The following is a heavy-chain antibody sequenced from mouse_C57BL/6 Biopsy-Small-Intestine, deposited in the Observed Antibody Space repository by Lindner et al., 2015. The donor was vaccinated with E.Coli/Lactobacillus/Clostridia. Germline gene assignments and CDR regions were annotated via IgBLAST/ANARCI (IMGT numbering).Heavy chain of an antibody. Sequence: VQLQESGAELAKPGASVKLSCKASGYTFTSYWMHWVKQRPGQGLEWIGYINPTSVYTEYSQKFKDKATLTADKSSSTAYMQLSSLTYEDSAVYYCARSTLPGYFDYWGQGTTLTVSS. CDR1: GYTFTSYW. CDR2: INPTSVYT. D-gene: IGHD2-10*01. CDR3: ARSTLPGYFDY. J-gene: IGHJ2*01. V-gene: IGHV1-7*01.